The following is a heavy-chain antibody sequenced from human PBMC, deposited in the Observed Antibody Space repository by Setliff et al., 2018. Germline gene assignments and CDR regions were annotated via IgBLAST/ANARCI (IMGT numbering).Heavy chain of an antibody. CDR3: ARDRTAYSYGLDV. V-gene: IGHV4-59*01. D-gene: IGHD5-18*01. Sequence: PSETLSLTCTVSGGSISPYFWSWIRQPPGKGLEGIGYIYHNGNTNFNPSLKTRVSMSVDTSKNQMALNLKSVTAADMAVYYCARDRTAYSYGLDVWGQGTTVTVCS. CDR1: GGSISPYF. J-gene: IGHJ6*02. CDR2: IYHNGNT.